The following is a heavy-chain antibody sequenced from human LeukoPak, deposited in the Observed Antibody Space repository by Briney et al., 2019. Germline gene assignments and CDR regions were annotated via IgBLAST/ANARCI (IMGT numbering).Heavy chain of an antibody. CDR3: ARVTAAAGTNYFDY. D-gene: IGHD6-13*01. V-gene: IGHV1-2*04. CDR2: INPNSGGT. J-gene: IGHJ4*02. Sequence: ASVKVSCKASGYTFTGYYMHWVRQAPGQGLEWMGWINPNSGGTNYAQKFQGWVTMTRDTSISTAYMELSRPRSDDTAVYYCARVTAAAGTNYFDYWGQGTLVTVSS. CDR1: GYTFTGYY.